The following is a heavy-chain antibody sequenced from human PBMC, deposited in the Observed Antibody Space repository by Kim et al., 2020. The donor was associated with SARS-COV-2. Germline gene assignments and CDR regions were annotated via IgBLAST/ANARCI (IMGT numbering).Heavy chain of an antibody. Sequence: GGSLRLSCVASGFTFSSFGMHWVRQAPGKGPEWVAVIWSDGSKKLYVDSVKGRFIISRDNSKNTVYLQMNSLRAEDTAVYYCAKDKRYDSAGLASDSWGQGTLVTVSS. CDR2: IWSDGSKK. CDR3: AKDKRYDSAGLASDS. D-gene: IGHD3-22*01. CDR1: GFTFSSFG. J-gene: IGHJ4*02. V-gene: IGHV3-33*03.